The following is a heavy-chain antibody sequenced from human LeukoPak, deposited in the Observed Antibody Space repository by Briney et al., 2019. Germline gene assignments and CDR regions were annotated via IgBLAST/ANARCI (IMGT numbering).Heavy chain of an antibody. Sequence: GGSLRLSCAASGFTFSSYGMHWVRQAPGKGLEWVAFIRYDGSNKYYADSVKGRFTISRDNAKNSLYLQMNSLRAEDTAVYYCARYCSSTSCYGYYYYMDVWGKGTTVTVSS. CDR3: ARYCSSTSCYGYYYYMDV. D-gene: IGHD2-2*01. CDR1: GFTFSSYG. J-gene: IGHJ6*03. CDR2: IRYDGSNK. V-gene: IGHV3-30*02.